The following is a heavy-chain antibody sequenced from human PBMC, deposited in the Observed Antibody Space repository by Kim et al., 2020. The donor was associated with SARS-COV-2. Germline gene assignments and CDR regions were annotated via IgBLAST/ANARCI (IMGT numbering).Heavy chain of an antibody. CDR2: INHSGST. V-gene: IGHV4-34*01. CDR3: ARLRVVPAALPIYYYYGMDV. D-gene: IGHD2-2*01. CDR1: GGSFSGYY. J-gene: IGHJ6*02. Sequence: SETLSLTCAVYGGSFSGYYWSWIRQPPGKGLEWIGEINHSGSTNYNPSLKSRVTISVDTSKNQFSLKLSSVTAADTAVYYCARLRVVPAALPIYYYYGMDVWGQGTTVTVSS.